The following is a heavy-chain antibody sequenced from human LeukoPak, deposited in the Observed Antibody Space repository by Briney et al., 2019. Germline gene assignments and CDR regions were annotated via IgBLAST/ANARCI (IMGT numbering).Heavy chain of an antibody. D-gene: IGHD3-22*01. CDR3: ARGRHYYDSSDYYYEGDGFDI. CDR1: GDTFTSYD. CDR2: INPSGGST. Sequence: ASVKVSCKASGDTFTSYDMHWVRQAPGQGLEGMGIINPSGGSTSYAQKYQGRVTMTRDMSTSTVYMELSNLRSEDTAVYYCARGRHYYDSSDYYYEGDGFDIWGQGTMVTVSS. J-gene: IGHJ3*02. V-gene: IGHV1-46*01.